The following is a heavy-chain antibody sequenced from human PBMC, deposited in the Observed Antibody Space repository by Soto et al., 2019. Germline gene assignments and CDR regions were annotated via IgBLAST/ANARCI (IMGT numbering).Heavy chain of an antibody. J-gene: IGHJ5*02. Sequence: KASETLSLTCTVSGGSISSYYWSWIRQPPGKGLEWIGEINHSGSTNYNPSLKSRVTISVDTSKNQFSLKLSSVTAADTAVYYCARGKRNYDYIWGSYRYTINWFDPWGQGTLVTVSS. D-gene: IGHD3-16*02. CDR3: ARGKRNYDYIWGSYRYTINWFDP. CDR2: INHSGST. CDR1: GGSISSYY. V-gene: IGHV4-34*01.